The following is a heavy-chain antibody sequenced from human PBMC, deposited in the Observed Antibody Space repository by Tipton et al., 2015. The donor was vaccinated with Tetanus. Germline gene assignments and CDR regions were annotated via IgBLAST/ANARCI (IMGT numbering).Heavy chain of an antibody. CDR1: GFTVSSNY. J-gene: IGHJ4*02. V-gene: IGHV3-66*01. Sequence: SLRLSCAASGFTVSSNYMSWVRQAPGKGLEWVSVIYSGGSTYYAGSVKGRFTISRDNSKNTVYLQMNSLRVEDTAVYYCARDPEFSDCSGGNCYAGGDYWGQGTLVTVSS. D-gene: IGHD2-15*01. CDR2: IYSGGST. CDR3: ARDPEFSDCSGGNCYAGGDY.